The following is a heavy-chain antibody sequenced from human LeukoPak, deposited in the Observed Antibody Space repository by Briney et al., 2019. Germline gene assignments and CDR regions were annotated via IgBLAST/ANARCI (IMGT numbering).Heavy chain of an antibody. CDR2: IYYSGSA. CDR3: ARGSGYYYVDFDY. V-gene: IGHV4-39*01. CDR1: GDSISSSSYY. Sequence: PSETLSLTCTVSGDSISSSSYYWGWIRQPPGKGLEWIGSIYYSGSAYYSPSLNSRVTISVDTSKNQFSLRLNSVTAADTAVYYCARGSGYYYVDFDYWGQGTLVTVSS. D-gene: IGHD3-22*01. J-gene: IGHJ4*02.